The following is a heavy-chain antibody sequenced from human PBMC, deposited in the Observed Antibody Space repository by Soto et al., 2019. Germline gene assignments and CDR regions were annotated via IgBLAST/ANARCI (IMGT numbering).Heavy chain of an antibody. V-gene: IGHV1-69*02. CDR1: GGTFSSYT. D-gene: IGHD3-3*01. J-gene: IGHJ4*02. CDR2: IIPIIGKA. Sequence: QVQLVQSGAEVQKPGSSVKVSCKASGGTFSSYTFIWVRQAPGQGLEWMGRIIPIIGKATSAQNFQGRVKITADKPTSTANLERRSMRSEDTAVYYSAMSDVAVNHEGPISFYWGQGTLVNVSS. CDR3: AMSDVAVNHEGPISFY.